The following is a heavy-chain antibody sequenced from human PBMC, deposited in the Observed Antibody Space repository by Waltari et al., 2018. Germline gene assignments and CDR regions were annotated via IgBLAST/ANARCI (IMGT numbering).Heavy chain of an antibody. J-gene: IGHJ4*02. CDR2: ISYDGSNK. CDR3: ARDEGYGDPEIY. CDR1: GFTFSSYA. D-gene: IGHD4-17*01. V-gene: IGHV3-30-3*01. Sequence: QVQLVESGGGVVQPGRSLRLSCAASGFTFSSYAMHWVRQAPGKGLEWVAVISYDGSNKYYADSVKGRFTISRDNSKNTLYLQMNSLRAEDTAVYYCARDEGYGDPEIYWGQGTLVTVSS.